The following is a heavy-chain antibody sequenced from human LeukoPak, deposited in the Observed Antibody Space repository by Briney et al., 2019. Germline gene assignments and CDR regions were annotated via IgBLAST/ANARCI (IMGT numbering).Heavy chain of an antibody. CDR3: ARPRYSSSWYLLPPYYYMDV. Sequence: PGGSLRLSCAASGFSFRSYSMNWVRQAPGKGLELVSSISSSSSYIYYADSVKGRFTISRDNAKNSLYLQMNSLRAEDTAVYYCARPRYSSSWYLLPPYYYMDVWGKGTTVTISS. CDR2: ISSSSSYI. V-gene: IGHV3-21*01. J-gene: IGHJ6*03. CDR1: GFSFRSYS. D-gene: IGHD6-13*01.